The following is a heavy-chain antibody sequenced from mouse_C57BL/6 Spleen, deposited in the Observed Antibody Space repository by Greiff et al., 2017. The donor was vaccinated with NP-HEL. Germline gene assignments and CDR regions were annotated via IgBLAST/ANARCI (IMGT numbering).Heavy chain of an antibody. D-gene: IGHD1-1*01. CDR1: GFTFSDYY. J-gene: IGHJ1*03. CDR3: AREEGIYYYGSSYGGYFDV. Sequence: EVQLVESEGGLVQPGSSMKLSCTASGFTFSDYYMAWVRQVPEKGLEWVANINYDGSSTYYLDSLKSRFIISRDNAKNILYLQMSSLKSEDTATYYCAREEGIYYYGSSYGGYFDVWGTGTTVTVSS. V-gene: IGHV5-16*01. CDR2: INYDGSST.